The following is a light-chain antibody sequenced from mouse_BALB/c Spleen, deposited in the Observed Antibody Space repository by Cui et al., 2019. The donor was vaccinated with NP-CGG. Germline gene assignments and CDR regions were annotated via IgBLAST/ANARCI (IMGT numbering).Light chain of an antibody. V-gene: IGLV1*01. CDR2: GTN. Sequence: QALLSQEYVLTTSPGETVTLTCRSSTGAVTTSNYANWVQEKPDHLFTGLIGGTNNRVPGVPARFSGSLIGDKAALTITGAQTEDEALYFCALWYSNHWVFGGGTKLTVL. CDR3: ALWYSNHWV. J-gene: IGLJ1*01. CDR1: TGAVTTSNY.